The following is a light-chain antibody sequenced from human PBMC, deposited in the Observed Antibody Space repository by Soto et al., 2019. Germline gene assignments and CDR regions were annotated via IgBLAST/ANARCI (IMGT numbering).Light chain of an antibody. Sequence: QSVLTQPRSVSGSPGQSVTISCTGTTSDIGGYHYVSWYQQHPGKAPKLMIYDVTERPSGVPDRFSGSTSGNTASLTISGLLAEDEADYYCCSYAGSYSYVFGTGTKLTVL. CDR1: TSDIGGYHY. J-gene: IGLJ1*01. CDR3: CSYAGSYSYV. CDR2: DVT. V-gene: IGLV2-11*01.